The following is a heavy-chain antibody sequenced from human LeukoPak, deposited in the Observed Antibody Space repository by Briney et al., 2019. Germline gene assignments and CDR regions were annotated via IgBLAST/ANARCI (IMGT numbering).Heavy chain of an antibody. V-gene: IGHV3-23*01. Sequence: PGGSLRLSCAASGFSFSNYAMRWVRQAPGKGLEWVSSISGSGDYTYYAESVKGRFTISRDNSKNTLYLQMNSLRAEDTAVYYCGRAWGSGYSDYWGQGALVTVSS. D-gene: IGHD7-27*01. CDR2: ISGSGDYT. CDR1: GFSFSNYA. CDR3: GRAWGSGYSDY. J-gene: IGHJ4*02.